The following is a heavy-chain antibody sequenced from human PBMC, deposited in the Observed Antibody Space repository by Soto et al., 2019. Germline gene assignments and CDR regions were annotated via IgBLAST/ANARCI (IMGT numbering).Heavy chain of an antibody. CDR2: INHSGST. Sequence: SATLSLTCAVYGGSFSGYYWSWIRQPPGKGLEWIGEINHSGSTNYNPSLKSRVTISVDTSKNQFSLKLSSLTAADTAVYYCARGRVVAGTDARRNALDIWGQGTMVTVS. D-gene: IGHD2-15*01. CDR3: ARGRVVAGTDARRNALDI. J-gene: IGHJ3*02. CDR1: GGSFSGYY. V-gene: IGHV4-34*01.